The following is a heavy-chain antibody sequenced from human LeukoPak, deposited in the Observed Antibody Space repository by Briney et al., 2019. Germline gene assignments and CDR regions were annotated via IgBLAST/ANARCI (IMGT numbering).Heavy chain of an antibody. J-gene: IGHJ4*02. Sequence: PSETLSLTCTVSAPSISSGCYYWSWIRQHPGKGLEWFSHIYYSGTTYYNPSLKSRVTISVDTSKNQFSLKLSSVTAADTAVYYCARVVGATPDNYFDYWGQGTLVTVSS. V-gene: IGHV4-31*03. CDR1: APSISSGCYY. CDR3: ARVVGATPDNYFDY. CDR2: IYYSGTT. D-gene: IGHD1-26*01.